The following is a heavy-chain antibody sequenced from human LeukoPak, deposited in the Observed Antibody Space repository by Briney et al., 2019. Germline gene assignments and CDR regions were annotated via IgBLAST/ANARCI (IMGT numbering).Heavy chain of an antibody. J-gene: IGHJ4*02. CDR3: AKLRGYSSSQRELDY. D-gene: IGHD6-13*01. V-gene: IGHV3-30*18. Sequence: GGSLRLSCAASGFGFSSYGMHWVRQAPGGGLGWVAVISYDGSNKYYAGSVRGRFTIPRDNSKNRLYLQMNRRRAGDTAVYCCAKLRGYSSSQRELDYWGQGTLVTVSS. CDR2: ISYDGSNK. CDR1: GFGFSSYG.